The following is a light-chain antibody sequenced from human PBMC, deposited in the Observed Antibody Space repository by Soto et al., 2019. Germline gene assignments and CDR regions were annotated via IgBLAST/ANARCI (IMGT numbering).Light chain of an antibody. Sequence: DIVLTQSPLSLPVTPGEPASISCRSSQSLLHSTGFNYLDWYLQKPGQSPQLLIYLGSNRASGVPDRFSGSGSGRDFTLKISKVEAEDVGVYYCMQALQTPTFGQGTKVEIK. CDR1: QSLLHSTGFNY. J-gene: IGKJ1*01. CDR3: MQALQTPT. V-gene: IGKV2-28*01. CDR2: LGS.